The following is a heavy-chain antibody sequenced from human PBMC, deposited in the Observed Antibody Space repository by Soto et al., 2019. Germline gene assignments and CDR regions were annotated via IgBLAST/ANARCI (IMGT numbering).Heavy chain of an antibody. D-gene: IGHD3-10*01. CDR2: IYPGDSDT. Sequence: GESLKISCKGSGYSFTSYWIGWVRQMPGKGLEWMGIIYPGDSDTRYSPSFQGQVTISADKSISTAYLQWSSLKASDTAMYYCARWDYYGSAEPAPLYFDYWGQGTLVTVSS. CDR3: ARWDYYGSAEPAPLYFDY. V-gene: IGHV5-51*01. J-gene: IGHJ4*02. CDR1: GYSFTSYW.